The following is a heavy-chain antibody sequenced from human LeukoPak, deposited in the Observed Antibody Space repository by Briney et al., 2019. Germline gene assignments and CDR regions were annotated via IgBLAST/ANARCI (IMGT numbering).Heavy chain of an antibody. CDR2: INLDGSST. V-gene: IGHV3-74*01. D-gene: IGHD5-18*01. CDR1: GFTFSNYW. J-gene: IGHJ6*03. Sequence: GGSLRLSCAASGFTFSNYWMNWVRQAPGKGLVWVSHINLDGSSTNYAESVKGRFTISRDNAKNTLYLQMNSLGAEDTAVYYCARDGIHGAPYYYYMDVWGKGTTVTVSS. CDR3: ARDGIHGAPYYYYMDV.